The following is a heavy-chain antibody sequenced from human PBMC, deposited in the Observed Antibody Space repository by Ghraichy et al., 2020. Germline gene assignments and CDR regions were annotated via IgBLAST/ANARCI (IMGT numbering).Heavy chain of an antibody. Sequence: GSLRLSCAASGFTFSDYYMSWIRQAPGKGLEWVSYISSSGSTIYYADSVKGRFTISRDNAKNSLYLQMNSLRAEDTAVYYCARRIYCGGDCYGNWYFDLWGRGTLVTVSS. D-gene: IGHD2-21*02. CDR2: ISSSGSTI. J-gene: IGHJ2*01. CDR1: GFTFSDYY. V-gene: IGHV3-11*01. CDR3: ARRIYCGGDCYGNWYFDL.